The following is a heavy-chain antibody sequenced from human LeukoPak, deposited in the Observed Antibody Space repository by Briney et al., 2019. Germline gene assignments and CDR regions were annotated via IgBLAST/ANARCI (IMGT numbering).Heavy chain of an antibody. CDR3: ARDGRGYYYHSLDY. J-gene: IGHJ4*02. D-gene: IGHD3-22*01. Sequence: GGSLRLSCAASGLTFSDYYMSWIRQAPGKGLEWVSYISSSGSTIYYADSVKGRFTISWDNAKNSLYLQMNSLRAEDTAVYYCARDGRGYYYHSLDYWGQGTLVTVSS. CDR2: ISSSGSTI. V-gene: IGHV3-11*01. CDR1: GLTFSDYY.